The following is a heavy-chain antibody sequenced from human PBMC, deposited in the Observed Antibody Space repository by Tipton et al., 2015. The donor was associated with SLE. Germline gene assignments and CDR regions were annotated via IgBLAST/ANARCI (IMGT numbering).Heavy chain of an antibody. CDR2: INSDGTST. CDR3: AREQRIPMVRGLNWFDP. D-gene: IGHD3-10*01. V-gene: IGHV3-74*01. CDR1: GFTFSSYW. Sequence: SLRLSCAASGFTFSSYWMHWVRQAPGKGLVWVSRINSDGTSTTYADSVKGRFTISRDNSKNTLYLQMNSLTPEDTAIYHCAREQRIPMVRGLNWFDPWGQGTLVIVSS. J-gene: IGHJ5*02.